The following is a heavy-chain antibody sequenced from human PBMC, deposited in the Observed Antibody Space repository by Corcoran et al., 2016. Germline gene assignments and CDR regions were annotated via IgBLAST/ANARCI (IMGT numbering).Heavy chain of an antibody. CDR3: VRCRSGGDSPFDY. V-gene: IGHV3-53*01. D-gene: IGHD2-21*02. Sequence: EVQLVESGGGLIQPGGSLRLSCAASGFPVSGNYMSWVRQAPGKGLGWVSVIYSDGSAYYADSVKGRFTISRDNSKKTLFLQMNSLRAEDTAVYYCVRCRSGGDSPFDYWGQGTLVTVSS. CDR2: IYSDGSA. CDR1: GFPVSGNY. J-gene: IGHJ4*02.